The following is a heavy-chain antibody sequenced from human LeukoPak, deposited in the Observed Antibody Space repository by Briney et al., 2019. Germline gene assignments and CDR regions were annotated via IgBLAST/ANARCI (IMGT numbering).Heavy chain of an antibody. V-gene: IGHV2-70*11. D-gene: IGHD7-27*01. CDR2: IDWDDDK. CDR3: ARMRRATGDLDY. Sequence: SGPTLVNPTQTLTLTCTFSGFSLSTSGMCVSWIRQPPGKALEWLARIDWDDDKYYSTSLKTRLTISKDTSKNQVVLTMTNMDPVDTATYYCARMRRATGDLDYWGQGTLVTVSS. CDR1: GFSLSTSGMC. J-gene: IGHJ4*02.